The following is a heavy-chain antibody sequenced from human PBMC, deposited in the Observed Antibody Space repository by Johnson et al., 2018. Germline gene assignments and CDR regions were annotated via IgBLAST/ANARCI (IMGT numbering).Heavy chain of an antibody. CDR1: GFSLSNYG. J-gene: IGHJ3*02. Sequence: VQLVESGGGVVQPGRSLRLSCAVSGFSLSNYGMHWVRQAPGKGLEWVAVISDDGSHKYYADSVKGRFSISRDDSKNTLYLQMNSLRAEDTAVYYCARDLSGPYSGSRADAFDIWGQGTMVTVSS. CDR2: ISDDGSHK. CDR3: ARDLSGPYSGSRADAFDI. V-gene: IGHV3-30*03. D-gene: IGHD1-26*01.